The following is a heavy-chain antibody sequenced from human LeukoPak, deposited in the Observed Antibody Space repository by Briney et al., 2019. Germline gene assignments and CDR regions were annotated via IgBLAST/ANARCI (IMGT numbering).Heavy chain of an antibody. CDR1: GFSFSSYN. CDR3: ARDPYSGTYSVGLYYYMDV. V-gene: IGHV3-21*01. D-gene: IGHD1-26*01. Sequence: GGSLRLSCAASGFSFSSYNMNWVRLTPGKGLEWVSSITSSSTYTFYADSAKGRFTISRDNAKNSLDLEMNGLRDEDTAVYYCARDPYSGTYSVGLYYYMDVWGKGTTVTVSS. J-gene: IGHJ6*03. CDR2: ITSSSTYT.